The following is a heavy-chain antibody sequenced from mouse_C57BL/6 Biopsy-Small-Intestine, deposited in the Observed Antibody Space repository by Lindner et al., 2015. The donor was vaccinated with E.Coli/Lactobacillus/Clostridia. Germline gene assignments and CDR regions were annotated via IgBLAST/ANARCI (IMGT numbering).Heavy chain of an antibody. CDR3: ARGPFGGNAELDE. Sequence: SVKVSCKVSGYTLTELSMHWVRQAPGKGLEWMGGFDPEEGETVYAQKFQGRVTMTEDTSTDTAYMELSSLRSEDTAVYYCARGPFGGNAELDEWGQGTLVTVSS. J-gene: IGHJ4*01. D-gene: IGHD1-1*02. CDR2: FDPEEGET. CDR1: GYTLTELS. V-gene: IGHV1S29*02.